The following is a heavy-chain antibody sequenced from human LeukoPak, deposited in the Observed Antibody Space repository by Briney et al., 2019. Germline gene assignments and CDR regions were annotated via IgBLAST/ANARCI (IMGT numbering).Heavy chain of an antibody. J-gene: IGHJ4*02. D-gene: IGHD3-22*01. CDR2: INPNSGGT. CDR3: ARDDPYYYDSSGYYPFDY. Sequence: ASVKVSCKASGYTFAGYYMHWVRQAPGQGLEWMGWINPNSGGTNYAQKFQGRVTMARDTSISTAYMELSRLRSDDTAVYYCARDDPYYYDSSGYYPFDYWGQGTLVTVSS. V-gene: IGHV1-2*02. CDR1: GYTFAGYY.